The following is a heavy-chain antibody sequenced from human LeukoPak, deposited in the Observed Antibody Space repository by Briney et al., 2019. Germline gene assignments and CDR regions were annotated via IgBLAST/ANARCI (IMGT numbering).Heavy chain of an antibody. CDR1: GASIRNYY. J-gene: IGHJ4*02. V-gene: IGHV4-59*08. CDR3: ASIPGSSTSWYHFDN. D-gene: IGHD6-13*01. Sequence: SETLSLTCTVSGASIRNYYWSWIQQSPGKGLEWIGYIYYSGSTNYNPSLESRVAMSVDTSKNQFSLRLSSVTAADTAIFYCASIPGSSTSWYHFDNWGQGTLVTVSS. CDR2: IYYSGST.